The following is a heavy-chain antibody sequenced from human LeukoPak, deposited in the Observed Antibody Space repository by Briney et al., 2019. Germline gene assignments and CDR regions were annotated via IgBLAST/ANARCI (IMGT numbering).Heavy chain of an antibody. CDR1: GYTFTSYD. CDR3: ARAVPLGHNWFDP. D-gene: IGHD7-27*01. CDR2: MNPNSGNT. Sequence: AAVKVSCNASGYTFTSYDINWVRQATGQGLEYMGWMNPNSGNTGYAQKFQGRVTMTRNTSISTAYMELSSLRSEDTAVYYCARAVPLGHNWFDPWGQGTLVTVSS. J-gene: IGHJ5*02. V-gene: IGHV1-8*01.